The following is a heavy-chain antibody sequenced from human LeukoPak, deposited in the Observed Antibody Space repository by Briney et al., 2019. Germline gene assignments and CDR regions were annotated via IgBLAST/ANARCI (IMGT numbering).Heavy chain of an antibody. Sequence: ASVKVSCKASGFTFTSSVVQWVRQARGQRLEWIGWIVVGSGNTNYAQKFQERVTITRDMSTSTAYMELSSLRFEDTAVYYCAADRAGSYLRFVYWGQGTPVAVSS. CDR1: GFTFTSSV. V-gene: IGHV1-58*01. CDR2: IVVGSGNT. J-gene: IGHJ4*02. CDR3: AADRAGSYLRFVY. D-gene: IGHD3-10*01.